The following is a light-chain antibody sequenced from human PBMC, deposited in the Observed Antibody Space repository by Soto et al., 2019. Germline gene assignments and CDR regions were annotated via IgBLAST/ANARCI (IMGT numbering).Light chain of an antibody. Sequence: EIVMTQSPATLSVSPGERATLSCRASQSVSSNLAWYQQKPGQAPRLLIYGASTGATGFPARFSGSGSGTEFTLTISSLQSEDFAVYYCQQYNNWPITFDQGTRLEIK. CDR1: QSVSSN. V-gene: IGKV3-15*01. CDR2: GAS. J-gene: IGKJ5*01. CDR3: QQYNNWPIT.